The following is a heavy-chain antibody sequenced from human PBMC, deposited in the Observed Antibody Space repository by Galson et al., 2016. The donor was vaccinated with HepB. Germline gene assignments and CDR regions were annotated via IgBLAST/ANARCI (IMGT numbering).Heavy chain of an antibody. D-gene: IGHD2-2*01. Sequence: SLRLSCAASGFTVSNNYMSWVRQAPGKGLEWVPVIYSGGNTFYADSVKGRFTISRETSKNTLYLQMNSLRAEDTAVYYCATSPSRGYWGQGTLVTVSS. CDR2: IYSGGNT. CDR1: GFTVSNNY. V-gene: IGHV3-66*01. J-gene: IGHJ4*02. CDR3: ATSPSRGY.